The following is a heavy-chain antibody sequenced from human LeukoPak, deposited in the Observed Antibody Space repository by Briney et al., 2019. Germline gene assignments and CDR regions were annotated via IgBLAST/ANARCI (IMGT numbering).Heavy chain of an antibody. CDR1: GGSISSAAYY. V-gene: IGHV4-31*03. Sequence: SETLTLTCTVSGGSISSAAYYWNCIRQHPGQGLEWIGYIYHSGITNYNPSLKSRVTISVDTSKNQFSLKLSSVTAADTAVYYCARDRGYSYGVDSWGQGTLVTVSS. J-gene: IGHJ4*02. CDR2: IYHSGIT. D-gene: IGHD5-18*01. CDR3: ARDRGYSYGVDS.